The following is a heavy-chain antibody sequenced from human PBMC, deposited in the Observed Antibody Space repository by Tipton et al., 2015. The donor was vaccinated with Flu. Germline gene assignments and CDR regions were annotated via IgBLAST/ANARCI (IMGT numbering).Heavy chain of an antibody. J-gene: IGHJ4*02. V-gene: IGHV3-11*04. D-gene: IGHD1-14*01. CDR2: ISSSGSTI. Sequence: SLRLSCAASGFTFSDYYMSWIRQLPGKGLEWVSHISSSGSTINYADSVKGRFTISRDNAKNSLYLQMDRLRAEDTAVYYCATTPNPFNSWGRGTLVTVS. CDR1: GFTFSDYY. CDR3: ATTPNPFNS.